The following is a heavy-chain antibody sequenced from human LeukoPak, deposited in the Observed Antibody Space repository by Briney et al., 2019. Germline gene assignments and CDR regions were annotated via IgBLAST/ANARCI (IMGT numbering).Heavy chain of an antibody. J-gene: IGHJ3*02. Sequence: PSETLSLTCTVSGGSVSSYYWSWLRQSAGKGLEWIGRIYASGTTRYNPSLNSRVTMSVDTSKNQFSLKLSSVTAADTAVYYCARADYYDSSGAFDIWGQGTMVTVSS. CDR1: GGSVSSYY. V-gene: IGHV4-4*07. CDR3: ARADYYDSSGAFDI. CDR2: IYASGTT. D-gene: IGHD3-22*01.